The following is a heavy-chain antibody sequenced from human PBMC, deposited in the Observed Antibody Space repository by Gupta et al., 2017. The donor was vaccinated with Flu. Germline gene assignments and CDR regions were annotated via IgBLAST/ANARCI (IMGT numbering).Heavy chain of an antibody. CDR1: FTFRSYW. J-gene: IGHJ4*02. CDR3: GRNRGWHQLDY. V-gene: IGHV3-7*01. Sequence: FTFRSYWMDWVRQAPGKGLEWVANMAADGSEKNEADAVKDRFTISRDDAKNSLDVQMKSMRAEDTAVYYGGRNRGWHQLDYGGQGALVTVSS. CDR2: MAADGSEK. D-gene: IGHD3-10*01.